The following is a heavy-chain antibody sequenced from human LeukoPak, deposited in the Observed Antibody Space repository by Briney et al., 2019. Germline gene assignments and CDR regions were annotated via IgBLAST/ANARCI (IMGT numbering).Heavy chain of an antibody. CDR1: GYTFTGYY. CDR2: INPNSGGT. Sequence: ASVRVSCKASGYTFTGYYMHWVRQAPGQGLEWMGWINPNSGGTNYAQKFQGRVTMTRDTSISTAYMELSRLRSDDTAVYYCARGEDIVVVPAASYYFDYWGQGTLVTVSS. D-gene: IGHD2-2*01. J-gene: IGHJ4*02. CDR3: ARGEDIVVVPAASYYFDY. V-gene: IGHV1-2*02.